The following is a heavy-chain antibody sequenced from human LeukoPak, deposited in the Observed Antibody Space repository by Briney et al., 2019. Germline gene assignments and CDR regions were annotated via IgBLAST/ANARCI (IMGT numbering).Heavy chain of an antibody. D-gene: IGHD7-27*01. CDR2: ISSSGSTI. CDR3: ARDPPGAHFDY. J-gene: IGHJ4*02. CDR1: GFTFSDYY. Sequence: GGTLRLSFAASGFTFSDYYMSWIRQAPGKGLEWVSYISSSGSTIYYADSVKGRFAISRDNAKNSLYLQMNSLRAEDTAVYYCARDPPGAHFDYWGQGTLVTVSS. V-gene: IGHV3-11*04.